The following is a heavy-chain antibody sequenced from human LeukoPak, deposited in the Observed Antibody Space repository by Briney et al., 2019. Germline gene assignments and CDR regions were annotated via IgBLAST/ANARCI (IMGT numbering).Heavy chain of an antibody. J-gene: IGHJ4*02. Sequence: GGSLRLSCAVSGFTFSSYWMHWVRPAPGKGLVWVSRINSDGSSPSYADSVKVRFPISRDNAKNSLHLQMNSLRAQDTAVYYFGRELGYGYFDYWCRGTLIIVSS. CDR3: GRELGYGYFDY. V-gene: IGHV3-74*01. CDR1: GFTFSSYW. CDR2: INSDGSSP. D-gene: IGHD3-10*01.